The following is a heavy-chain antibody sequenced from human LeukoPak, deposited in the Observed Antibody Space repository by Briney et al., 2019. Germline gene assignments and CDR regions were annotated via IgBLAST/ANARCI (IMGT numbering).Heavy chain of an antibody. J-gene: IGHJ4*02. D-gene: IGHD3-22*01. CDR3: ARGAFPYYYDSSGYYFDYFDY. CDR2: INPNSGGT. Sequence: ASVKVSCKASGYTFTGYYMHWVRQAPGQGLEWMGWINPNSGGTNYAQKFQGRVTMTRDTSISTAYMELSRLRSDDTAVYYCARGAFPYYYDSSGYYFDYFDYWGQGTLVTVSS. CDR1: GYTFTGYY. V-gene: IGHV1-2*02.